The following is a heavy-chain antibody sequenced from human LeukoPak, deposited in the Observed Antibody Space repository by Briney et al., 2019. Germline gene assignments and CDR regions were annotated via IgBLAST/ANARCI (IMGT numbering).Heavy chain of an antibody. CDR1: GYTFTEYY. CDR3: ARDNYYDSSGLPY. CDR2: INPNSGGT. J-gene: IGHJ4*02. D-gene: IGHD3-22*01. V-gene: IGHV1-2*02. Sequence: ASVKVTCKASGYTFTEYYIHWVRQAPGQGLEWMGWINPNSGGTNYAQKLQGRVTMTTDTSTSTAYMELRSLRSEDTAVYYCARDNYYDSSGLPYWGQGTLVTVSS.